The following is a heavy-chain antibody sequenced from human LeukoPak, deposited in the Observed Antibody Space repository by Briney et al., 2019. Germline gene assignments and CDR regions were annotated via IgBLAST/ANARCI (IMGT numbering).Heavy chain of an antibody. CDR2: ISYDGSNK. J-gene: IGHJ4*02. CDR3: AKDPRYYDSSGQTGY. Sequence: GGSLRLSCAASGFTFSSYAMHWVRQAPGKGLEWVAVISYDGSNKYYADSVKGRFTISRDNSKNTLYLQMNSLRAEDTAVYYCAKDPRYYDSSGQTGYWGQGTLVTVSS. D-gene: IGHD3-22*01. CDR1: GFTFSSYA. V-gene: IGHV3-30-3*01.